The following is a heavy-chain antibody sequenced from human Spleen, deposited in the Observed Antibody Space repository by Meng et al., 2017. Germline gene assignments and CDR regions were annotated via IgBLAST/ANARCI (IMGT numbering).Heavy chain of an antibody. V-gene: IGHV2-5*02. D-gene: IGHD6-13*01. Sequence: QITLKESGPTLVKPTQTLTLTCTFSGFSLSTSGVGVGSLRQPPGKALQLLALIYWDDDKRYSPSLKNRLTITKDTSKNQVVLTMATMDPVDTATYSCVHRPNSNWYFDYWGQGTLVTVSS. J-gene: IGHJ4*02. CDR2: IYWDDDK. CDR1: GFSLSTSGVG. CDR3: VHRPNSNWYFDY.